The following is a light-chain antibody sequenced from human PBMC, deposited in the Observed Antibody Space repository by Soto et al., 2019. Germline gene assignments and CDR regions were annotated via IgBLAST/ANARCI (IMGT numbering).Light chain of an antibody. CDR3: SSYTSSSTVV. V-gene: IGLV2-14*01. J-gene: IGLJ2*01. CDR2: DVS. Sequence: QSVLTQPASVSGSPGQSITISCTGTSSDVGGYNYVSWYQQHPGKAPKLMIYDVSNRPSGISNRFSGYKSGNTASLTIAGLQAEDEADYYSSSYTSSSTVVFGGGTKLTVL. CDR1: SSDVGGYNY.